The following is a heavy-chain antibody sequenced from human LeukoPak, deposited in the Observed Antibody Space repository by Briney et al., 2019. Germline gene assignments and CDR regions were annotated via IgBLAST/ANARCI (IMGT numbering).Heavy chain of an antibody. CDR3: AKDLYYYDSSGYFPTHDAFDI. D-gene: IGHD3-22*01. J-gene: IGHJ3*02. CDR1: GFSFSSFA. V-gene: IGHV3-23*01. Sequence: GGSMSPASAASGFSFSSFAMSWVRQVPGNGLEWVSAISGSGGSTYYADSVKGRFTISRDNSKNTLYLQMTSLRAEDTAVYYCAKDLYYYDSSGYFPTHDAFDIWGQGTMVTVSS. CDR2: ISGSGGST.